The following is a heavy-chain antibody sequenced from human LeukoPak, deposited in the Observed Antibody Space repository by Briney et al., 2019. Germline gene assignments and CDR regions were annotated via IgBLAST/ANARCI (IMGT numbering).Heavy chain of an antibody. J-gene: IGHJ4*02. CDR2: IKPDGSEK. Sequence: GGSLRLSCAASGLIFSKYWMTWVRQAPGKGLEWVASIKPDGSEKYYLDSVKGRFTISRDNARDSLYLQMNSLRDDDTSVYFCARDASALYWGRGTLVTVS. V-gene: IGHV3-7*01. D-gene: IGHD6-19*01. CDR1: GLIFSKYW. CDR3: ARDASALY.